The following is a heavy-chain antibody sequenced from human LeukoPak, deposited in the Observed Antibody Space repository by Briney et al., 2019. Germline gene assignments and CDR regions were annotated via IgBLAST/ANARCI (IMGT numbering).Heavy chain of an antibody. J-gene: IGHJ6*03. CDR3: AGSFYSSSESIRKRSYYYYMDV. V-gene: IGHV1-18*01. Sequence: GASVKVSCKASGYTFTSYGISWVRQAPGQGLEWMGWISAYNGNTNYAQKLQGRVTMTTDTSTSTAYMELSSLRSEDTAVYYCAGSFYSSSESIRKRSYYYYMDVWGKGTTVTVSS. D-gene: IGHD6-6*01. CDR1: GYTFTSYG. CDR2: ISAYNGNT.